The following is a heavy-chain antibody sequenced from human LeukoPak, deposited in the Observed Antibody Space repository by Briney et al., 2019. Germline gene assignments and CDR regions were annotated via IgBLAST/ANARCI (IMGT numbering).Heavy chain of an antibody. J-gene: IGHJ4*02. CDR2: ISYDGSNK. CDR3: AREILYSGYEYPLFDY. Sequence: PGGSLRLSCAASGFTFSSYAMHWVRQAPGKGLEWVAVISYDGSNKYYADSVKGRFTISRDNSKNTLYLQMNSLGAEDTAVYYCAREILYSGYEYPLFDYWGQGTLVTVSS. CDR1: GFTFSSYA. V-gene: IGHV3-30*04. D-gene: IGHD5-12*01.